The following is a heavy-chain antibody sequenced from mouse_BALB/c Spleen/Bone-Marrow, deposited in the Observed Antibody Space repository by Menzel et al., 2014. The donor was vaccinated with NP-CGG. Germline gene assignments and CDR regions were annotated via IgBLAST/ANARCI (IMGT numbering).Heavy chain of an antibody. Sequence: VQLQQSGTVLARPGAAVKMSCKASGYTFSNYWMHWVKQRPGQGLEWIGTIYPGNSDTTYNQKFKGKAKLTAVTSTSTAYMDLRSLTNEDAAVEYCSRLARTNFDYWGQGTTLTVSS. CDR1: GYTFSNYW. J-gene: IGHJ2*01. CDR3: SRLARTNFDY. V-gene: IGHV1-5*01. D-gene: IGHD3-1*01. CDR2: IYPGNSDT.